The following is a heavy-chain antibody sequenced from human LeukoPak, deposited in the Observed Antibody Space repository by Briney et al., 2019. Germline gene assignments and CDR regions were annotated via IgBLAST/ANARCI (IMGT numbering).Heavy chain of an antibody. CDR2: ISSSSSYI. Sequence: GGSLRLSCAASAFTFSSYSMNWVRQAPGKGLEWVSSISSSSSYIYYADSVKGRFTISRDNAKNSLYLQMNSLRAEDTAVYYCARLRGYSYGSDFDYWGQGTLVTVSS. CDR1: AFTFSSYS. D-gene: IGHD5-18*01. J-gene: IGHJ4*02. CDR3: ARLRGYSYGSDFDY. V-gene: IGHV3-21*01.